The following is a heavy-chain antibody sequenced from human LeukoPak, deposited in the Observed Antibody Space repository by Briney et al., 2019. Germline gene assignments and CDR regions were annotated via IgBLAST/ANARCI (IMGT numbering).Heavy chain of an antibody. CDR1: GGSISSGGYY. CDR3: AREVQLERRDSNWFDP. CDR2: IYHSGST. V-gene: IGHV4-30-2*01. J-gene: IGHJ5*02. D-gene: IGHD1-1*01. Sequence: SETPSLTCTVSGGSISSGGYYWSWIRQPPGKGLEWIGYIYHSGSTYYNPSLKSRVTISVDRSRNQFSLKLSSVTAADTAVYYCAREVQLERRDSNWFDPWGQGTLVTVSS.